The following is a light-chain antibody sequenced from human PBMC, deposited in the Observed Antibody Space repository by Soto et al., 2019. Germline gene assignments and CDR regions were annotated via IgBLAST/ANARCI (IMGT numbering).Light chain of an antibody. CDR2: GSS. Sequence: EIVMTQSPATLSVSPGERATLSFRASQSVSSNLAWYQQKPGQAPRLLIYGSSTRATGIPARFSGSGSGTEFTLTISSLQSEDFAVYYCQQYNKWPLTFGGGTKVEI. CDR1: QSVSSN. J-gene: IGKJ4*01. CDR3: QQYNKWPLT. V-gene: IGKV3-15*01.